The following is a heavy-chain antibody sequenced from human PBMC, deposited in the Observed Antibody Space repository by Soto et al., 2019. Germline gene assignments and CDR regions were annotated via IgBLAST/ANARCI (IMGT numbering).Heavy chain of an antibody. CDR3: AREREVESDYYYYYMDV. CDR1: GFTVSSNY. D-gene: IGHD1-1*01. Sequence: GGSLRLSCAASGFTVSSNYMSWVRQAPGKGLEWVSVIYSGGSTYYADSVKGRFTISRDNSKNTLYLQMNSLRAEDTAVYYCAREREVESDYYYYYMDVWGKGTTVTVSS. CDR2: IYSGGST. J-gene: IGHJ6*03. V-gene: IGHV3-66*01.